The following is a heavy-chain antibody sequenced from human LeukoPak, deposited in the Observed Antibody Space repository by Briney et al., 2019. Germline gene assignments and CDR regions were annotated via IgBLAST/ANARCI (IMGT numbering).Heavy chain of an antibody. Sequence: ASVKVSCKASGYTFTSYGISWVRQAPGQGLEWMGWISAYNGNTNYAQKLQGRVTVTTDTSTSTAYMELRSLRSDDTAVYYCARVPVPSPPAGIGGYYFDYWGQGTLVTVSS. J-gene: IGHJ4*02. D-gene: IGHD6-13*01. CDR1: GYTFTSYG. CDR3: ARVPVPSPPAGIGGYYFDY. V-gene: IGHV1-18*01. CDR2: ISAYNGNT.